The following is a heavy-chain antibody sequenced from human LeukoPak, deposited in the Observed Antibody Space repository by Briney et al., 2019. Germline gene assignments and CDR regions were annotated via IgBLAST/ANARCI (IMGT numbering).Heavy chain of an antibody. CDR3: ARGQARPIVAAPYYYMDV. CDR2: IYSGGST. Sequence: GMSLRVSCAVSGYTVSSNYMSWVRQAPGKGLEWVSVIYSGGSTYYAGSVKGRFTISRDNSKNTLYLQMNSLRAEDTAVYYCARGQARPIVAAPYYYMDVWGKGTTVTISS. J-gene: IGHJ6*03. CDR1: GYTVSSNY. D-gene: IGHD6-13*01. V-gene: IGHV3-66*01.